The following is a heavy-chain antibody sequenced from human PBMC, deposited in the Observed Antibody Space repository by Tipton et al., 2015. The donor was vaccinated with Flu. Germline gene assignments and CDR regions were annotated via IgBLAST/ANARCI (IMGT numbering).Heavy chain of an antibody. V-gene: IGHV3-48*03. CDR3: ASLTGDDY. CDR1: GFTFSSYA. CDR2: ISSSGNTI. J-gene: IGHJ4*02. D-gene: IGHD7-27*01. Sequence: SLKLSCAASGFTFSSYAMSWVRQAPGKGLEWVSYISSSGNTISYADSVRGRFTISRDNAKNSLYLQLNSLRAEDTAVYYCASLTGDDYWGQGNLVTVSS.